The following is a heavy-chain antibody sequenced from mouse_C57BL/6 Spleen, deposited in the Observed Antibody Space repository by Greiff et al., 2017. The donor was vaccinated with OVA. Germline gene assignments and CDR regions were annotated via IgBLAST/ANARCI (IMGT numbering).Heavy chain of an antibody. CDR3: ARHPYYYCSSYVLGYAMDY. CDR2: ISGGGGNT. CDR1: GFTFSSYT. J-gene: IGHJ4*01. V-gene: IGHV5-9*01. Sequence: EVKLVESGGGLVKPGGSLKLSCAASGFTFSSYTMSWVRQTPEKRLEWVATISGGGGNTYYPDSVKGRFTISRDNAKNTLYLQMISLRSEDTALYYCARHPYYYCSSYVLGYAMDYWGQGTSVTVSS. D-gene: IGHD1-1*01.